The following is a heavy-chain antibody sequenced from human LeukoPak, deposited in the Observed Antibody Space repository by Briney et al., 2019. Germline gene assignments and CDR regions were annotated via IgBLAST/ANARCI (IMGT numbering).Heavy chain of an antibody. CDR3: ATKQWLAPPPDS. J-gene: IGHJ4*02. Sequence: GGTLRLSCAASGFTFSKYWMLWVRQAPGKRLESVSRINTDGTVTTYADSVKGRFTVSRDNADNTMFLQMNSVRDEDTAVYYCATKQWLAPPPDSWGQGTPVTVSS. CDR2: INTDGTVT. D-gene: IGHD6-19*01. CDR1: GFTFSKYW. V-gene: IGHV3-74*01.